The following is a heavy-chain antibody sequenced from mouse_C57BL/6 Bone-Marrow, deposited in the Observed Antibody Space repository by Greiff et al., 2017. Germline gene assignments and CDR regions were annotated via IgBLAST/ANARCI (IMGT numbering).Heavy chain of an antibody. CDR1: GFTFSSYA. CDR3: AREIYYGNYVRAMDY. D-gene: IGHD2-1*01. V-gene: IGHV5-4*03. CDR2: ISDGGSYT. Sequence: EVKLVESGGGLVKPGGSLKLSCAASGFTFSSYAMSWVRQTPEKRLEWVATISDGGSYTYYPDNVKGRFTISRDTAKNNLYLQMSHLKSEDTAMYYCAREIYYGNYVRAMDYWGQGTSVTVSS. J-gene: IGHJ4*01.